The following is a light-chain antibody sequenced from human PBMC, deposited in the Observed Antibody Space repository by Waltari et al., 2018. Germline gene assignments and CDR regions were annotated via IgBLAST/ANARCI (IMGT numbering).Light chain of an antibody. Sequence: QSVLTKPPSVSEAPRQRVTISCSGSSSNIGNNAVSWYQTLPGRSPKLLIYYDDLLPSGVSDRFSGPKSGTSPSLAISGLQSEDEADYYCAAWDDSLNGVVFGGGTKLTVL. CDR1: SSNIGNNA. J-gene: IGLJ2*01. CDR2: YDD. CDR3: AAWDDSLNGVV. V-gene: IGLV1-36*01.